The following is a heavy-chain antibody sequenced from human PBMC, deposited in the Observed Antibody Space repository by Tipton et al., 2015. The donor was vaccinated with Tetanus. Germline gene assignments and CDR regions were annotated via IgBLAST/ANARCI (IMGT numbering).Heavy chain of an antibody. V-gene: IGHV3-23*01. Sequence: GSLRLSCAASGFTFSDYTMAWVRQAPGEGLEWVSTISGGGHNTHYADSVQGRFTISRDNSKNTMYLQMNSLRAEDTAVYYCARGWSECSSWSCSPFDSWGQGTLVTVSS. CDR2: ISGGGHNT. CDR1: GFTFSDYT. J-gene: IGHJ4*02. CDR3: ARGWSECSSWSCSPFDS. D-gene: IGHD2-2*01.